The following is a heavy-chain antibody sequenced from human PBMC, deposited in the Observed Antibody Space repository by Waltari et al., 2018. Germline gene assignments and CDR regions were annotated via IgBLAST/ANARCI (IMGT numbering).Heavy chain of an antibody. Sequence: EVQLVESGGGLVQPGGSLRLSCAVSGFTFSDYWMSWVRQAPGKGLGWVANIKEDGSVTNYVDSVKGRFTISRDNARNSLFLQMNSLRDEDTAIYYCARASSSSSYDAWGQGTLVTVSS. V-gene: IGHV3-7*04. CDR1: GFTFSDYW. J-gene: IGHJ5*02. CDR2: IKEDGSVT. D-gene: IGHD6-6*01. CDR3: ARASSSSSYDA.